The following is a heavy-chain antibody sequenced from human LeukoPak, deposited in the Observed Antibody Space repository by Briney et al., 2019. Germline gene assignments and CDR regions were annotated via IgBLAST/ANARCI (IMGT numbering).Heavy chain of an antibody. CDR2: ISTSSSYI. J-gene: IGHJ4*02. Sequence: PGGSLRLSCVASGFTFSRFAMNWVRQAPGKGLEWVSSISTSSSYIYNADSVKGRFTISRDNSKNTLYLQMNSLRAEDTAVYYCAREHSYGYVYDYWGQGTLVTVSS. CDR3: AREHSYGYVYDY. D-gene: IGHD5-18*01. CDR1: GFTFSRFA. V-gene: IGHV3-21*01.